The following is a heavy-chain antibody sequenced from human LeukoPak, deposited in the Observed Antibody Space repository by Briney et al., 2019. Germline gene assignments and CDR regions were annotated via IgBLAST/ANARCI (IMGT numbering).Heavy chain of an antibody. CDR3: ARTVVNGYAKNPLDY. J-gene: IGHJ4*02. D-gene: IGHD4-23*01. CDR2: IIPIFGTA. Sequence: RASVKVSCKASGGTFSSYAISWVRQAPGQGLEWMGGIIPIFGTANYAQKFQGRVTITADESTSTAYMELSSLRSEDTAVYYCARTVVNGYAKNPLDYWGQGTLVTVSS. CDR1: GGTFSSYA. V-gene: IGHV1-69*13.